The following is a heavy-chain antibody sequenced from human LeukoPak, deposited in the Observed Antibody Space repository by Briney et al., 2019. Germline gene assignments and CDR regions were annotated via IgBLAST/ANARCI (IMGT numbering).Heavy chain of an antibody. V-gene: IGHV3-43*01. CDR2: ISWDGGST. Sequence: GGSLRLSCAASGFTFDDYTMHWVRQAPGQGLEWVSLISWDGGSTYYADSVKGRFTISRDNSKNSLYLQMNSLRTEDTALYSCAKGVGDYWGQGTLVTVSS. J-gene: IGHJ4*02. CDR1: GFTFDDYT. CDR3: AKGVGDY. D-gene: IGHD3-10*01.